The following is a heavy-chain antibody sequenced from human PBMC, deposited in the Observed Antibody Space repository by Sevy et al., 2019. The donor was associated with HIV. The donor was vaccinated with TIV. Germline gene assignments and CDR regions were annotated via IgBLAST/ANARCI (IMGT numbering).Heavy chain of an antibody. V-gene: IGHV1-69*13. CDR3: TKAFMEATMGFDH. D-gene: IGHD1-1*01. CDR2: IIPILGTT. J-gene: IGHJ4*02. CDR1: GGTFSTYV. Sequence: ASVKVSCKASGGTFSTYVFNWVRQAPGKGLEWVGGIIPILGTTNYAQKFQGRVSIIADESTGTAYMTLSRLRSEDTAVYYCTKAFMEATMGFDHWGQGALVTVSS.